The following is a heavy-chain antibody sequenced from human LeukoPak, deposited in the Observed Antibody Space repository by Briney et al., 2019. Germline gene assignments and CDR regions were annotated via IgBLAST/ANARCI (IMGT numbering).Heavy chain of an antibody. Sequence: SGPALVKPTQTLTLTCTFSGFSLSTSGMCVSWIRQPPGKALEWLARIDWDEDKYYSTSLKTRLTISKDTSKNQVVLTMTNMDPVDTATYYCARGIAAAGIRGWFDPWGQGTLVTVSS. V-gene: IGHV2-70*11. J-gene: IGHJ5*02. CDR1: GFSLSTSGMC. CDR3: ARGIAAAGIRGWFDP. CDR2: IDWDEDK. D-gene: IGHD6-13*01.